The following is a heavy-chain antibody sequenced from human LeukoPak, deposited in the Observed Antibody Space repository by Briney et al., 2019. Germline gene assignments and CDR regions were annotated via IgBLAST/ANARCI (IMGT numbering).Heavy chain of an antibody. J-gene: IGHJ5*02. D-gene: IGHD3-10*01. CDR1: GDSFGTYG. Sequence: SVKVSCKASGDSFGTYGITWVRQAPGEGLEWMGGFNPIFGSAQYAQKFQGRVTITMDVSARTVYMELSSLRSEDTTTYYCARDFGSGVFDPWGQGTLVTVSS. CDR3: ARDFGSGVFDP. CDR2: FNPIFGSA. V-gene: IGHV1-69*05.